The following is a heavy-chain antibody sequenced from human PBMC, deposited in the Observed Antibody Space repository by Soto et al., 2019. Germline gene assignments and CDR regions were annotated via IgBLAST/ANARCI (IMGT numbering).Heavy chain of an antibody. CDR1: GFTVSSNY. D-gene: IGHD4-4*01. J-gene: IGHJ6*03. CDR3: ARDSRTYCNYYYYYYMDV. Sequence: PGGSLRLSCAASGFTVSSNYMSWVRQAPGKGLEWVSVIYSGGSTYYADSVKGRFTISRHNSKNTLYLQMNSLRAEDTAVYYCARDSRTYCNYYYYYYMDVWGKGTTDTVSS. V-gene: IGHV3-53*01. CDR2: IYSGGST.